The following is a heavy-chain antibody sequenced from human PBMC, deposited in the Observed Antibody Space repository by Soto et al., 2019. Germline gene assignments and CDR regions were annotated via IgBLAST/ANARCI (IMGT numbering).Heavy chain of an antibody. Sequence: SETLSLTCTVSGGSISSGGYYWSWIRQHPGKGLEWIGYIYYSGSTYYNPSLKSRVTISVDTSKNQFSLKLSSVTAADTAVYYCARGELAYGDYPYNWFDPWGQGTLVTVSS. CDR2: IYYSGST. CDR3: ARGELAYGDYPYNWFDP. D-gene: IGHD4-17*01. CDR1: GGSISSGGYY. J-gene: IGHJ5*02. V-gene: IGHV4-30-4*08.